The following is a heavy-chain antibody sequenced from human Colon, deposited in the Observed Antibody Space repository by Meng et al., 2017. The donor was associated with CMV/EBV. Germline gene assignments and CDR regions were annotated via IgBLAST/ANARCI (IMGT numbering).Heavy chain of an antibody. CDR1: GFSFRSYE. V-gene: IGHV3-23*01. J-gene: IGHJ5*02. CDR2: ISGNGINT. CDR3: AKTIAPGTLARPFDP. Sequence: GESLKISCGGSGFSFRSYEMNWVRQAPGKGLEWVSLISGNGINTYYADSVKGRFTISRDNSRNTVFLQINSLRADDTAVYFCAKTIAPGTLARPFDPWGQGTLVTVSS. D-gene: IGHD6-6*01.